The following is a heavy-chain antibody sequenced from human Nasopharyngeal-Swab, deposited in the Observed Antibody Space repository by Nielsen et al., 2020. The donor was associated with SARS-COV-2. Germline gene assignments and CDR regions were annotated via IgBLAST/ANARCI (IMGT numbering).Heavy chain of an antibody. Sequence: WIRQGLVKGLVWVSRINSDGSSTSYADSVKGRFTISRDNAKNTLYLQMNSLRAEDTAVYYCARARITMRGIDAFDIWGQGTMVTVSS. D-gene: IGHD3-22*01. J-gene: IGHJ3*02. CDR3: ARARITMRGIDAFDI. V-gene: IGHV3-74*01. CDR2: INSDGSST.